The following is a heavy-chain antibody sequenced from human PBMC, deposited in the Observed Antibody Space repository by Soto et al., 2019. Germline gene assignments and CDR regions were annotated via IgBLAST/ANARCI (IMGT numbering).Heavy chain of an antibody. CDR2: IWYDGSNK. V-gene: IGHV3-33*01. CDR1: GFTFSSYG. J-gene: IGHJ4*02. D-gene: IGHD3-3*01. CDR3: ARDHFLEWLLTLDY. Sequence: RLSCAASGFTFSSYGMHWVRQAPGKGLEWVAVIWYDGSNKYYADSVKGRFTISRDNSKNTLYLQMNSLRAEDTAVYYCARDHFLEWLLTLDYWGQGTLVTVSS.